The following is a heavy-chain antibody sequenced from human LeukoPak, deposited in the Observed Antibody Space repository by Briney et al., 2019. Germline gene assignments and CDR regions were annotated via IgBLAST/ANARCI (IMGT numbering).Heavy chain of an antibody. D-gene: IGHD1-26*01. J-gene: IGHJ4*02. CDR2: ISSSSSYI. Sequence: GGSLRLSCAASGFTFSSYSMNWVRQAPWKGLEWVSSISSSSSYIYYADSVKGRFTISRDNAKNSLYLQMNSLRAEDTAVYYCARGIGSLAFDYWGQGTLVTVSS. CDR3: ARGIGSLAFDY. V-gene: IGHV3-21*01. CDR1: GFTFSSYS.